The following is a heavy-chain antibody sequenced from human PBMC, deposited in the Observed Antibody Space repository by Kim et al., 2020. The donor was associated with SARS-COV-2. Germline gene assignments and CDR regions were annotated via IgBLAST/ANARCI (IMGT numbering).Heavy chain of an antibody. CDR1: GFTFSDYY. V-gene: IGHV3-11*03. J-gene: IGHJ4*02. CDR3: VRGAETYRPEEY. Sequence: GGSLRLSCLASGFTFSDYYMTWIRQAPGKELEWISYISATSQYTNYADSVKGRFTISRDNAKKSLYLQMSSLRAEDTAVYFCVRGAETYRPEEYWGQGTL. CDR2: ISATSQYT. D-gene: IGHD3-16*02.